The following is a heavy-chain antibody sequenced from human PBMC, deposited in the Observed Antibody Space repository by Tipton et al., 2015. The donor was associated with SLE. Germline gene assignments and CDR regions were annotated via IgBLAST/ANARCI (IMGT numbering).Heavy chain of an antibody. V-gene: IGHV4-59*01. J-gene: IGHJ4*02. CDR3: ARSSGGLVVVGDS. D-gene: IGHD2-15*01. CDR2: VSYIETT. Sequence: LRLSCSVSSGSMSNYYWNWIRQAPGKGLEWIGYVSYIETTNYNPSFKSRLTISIDTSKNQFFLKLSSVTTADTALYYCARSSGGLVVVGDSWGQGTLVTVSS. CDR1: SGSMSNYY.